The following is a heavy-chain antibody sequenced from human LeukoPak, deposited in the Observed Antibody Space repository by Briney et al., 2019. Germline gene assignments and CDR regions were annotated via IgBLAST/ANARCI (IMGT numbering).Heavy chain of an antibody. CDR3: ARDLEVPAAPPGYYYGMDV. V-gene: IGHV3-30*04. Sequence: GGSLRLSCAASGFTFSSYAMHWVRQAPGKGLEWVAVISYDGSNKYYADSVKGRFTISRDNSKNTLYLQMNSLRAEDTAVYYCARDLEVPAAPPGYYYGMDVWGKGTTVTVSS. CDR2: ISYDGSNK. J-gene: IGHJ6*04. D-gene: IGHD2-2*01. CDR1: GFTFSSYA.